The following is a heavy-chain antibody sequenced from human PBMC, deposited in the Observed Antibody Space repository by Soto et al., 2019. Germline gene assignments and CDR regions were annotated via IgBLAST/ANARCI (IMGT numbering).Heavy chain of an antibody. J-gene: IGHJ3*02. CDR2: IKPDGSEK. D-gene: IGHD3-10*01. Sequence: EVQLVESVGGLVQPGESLRLSCAASGFTFGRSWMTWVRQAPGKGLEWVANIKPDGSEKDYVDSVKGRFTISRDNAQNSLYLQLNGLRCEDTAVYYCARDSGRGGAFDTWGQGTTVTVSS. V-gene: IGHV3-7*04. CDR1: GFTFGRSW. CDR3: ARDSGRGGAFDT.